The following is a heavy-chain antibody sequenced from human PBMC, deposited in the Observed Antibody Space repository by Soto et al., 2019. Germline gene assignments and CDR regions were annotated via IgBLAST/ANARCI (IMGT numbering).Heavy chain of an antibody. D-gene: IGHD5-12*01. Sequence: GGSLRLSCAASGFAFSSYSMNWVRQAPGKGLEWVSYISNSRGTIYYADSVKGRFSISRDDAKNSLYLEMNSPRADDTAVYYCARDLVNSGWPYYFDYWGQGTLVTVSS. CDR3: ARDLVNSGWPYYFDY. J-gene: IGHJ4*02. CDR1: GFAFSSYS. V-gene: IGHV3-48*01. CDR2: ISNSRGTI.